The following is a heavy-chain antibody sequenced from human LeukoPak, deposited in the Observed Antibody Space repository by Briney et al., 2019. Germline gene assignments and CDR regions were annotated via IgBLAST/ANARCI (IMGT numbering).Heavy chain of an antibody. J-gene: IGHJ4*02. Sequence: AASVKVSCKASGDIYSIYSISWVRQAPGQGLEWMGGIIPMVGAAKYAQSFQGRVTITADESTHTAYMEISSLRSEDTAIYYCARSPFAVKYHFDYWGQGTLVTVSS. CDR2: IIPMVGAA. D-gene: IGHD4-17*01. V-gene: IGHV1-69*13. CDR3: ARSPFAVKYHFDY. CDR1: GDIYSIYS.